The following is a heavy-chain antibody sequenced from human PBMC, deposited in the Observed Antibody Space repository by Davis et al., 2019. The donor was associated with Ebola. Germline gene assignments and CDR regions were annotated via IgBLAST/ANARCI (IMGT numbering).Heavy chain of an antibody. CDR2: ISSNGGST. CDR1: GFTFSSYA. Sequence: GESLMISCSASGFTFSSYAMHWVRQAPGKGLEYVSAISSNGGSTYYADSVKGRFTISRDNSKNTLYLQMSSLRAEDTAVYYCVKDTAEYYDFWSGYYTYWGQGTLVTVSS. J-gene: IGHJ4*02. V-gene: IGHV3-64D*08. CDR3: VKDTAEYYDFWSGYYTY. D-gene: IGHD3-3*01.